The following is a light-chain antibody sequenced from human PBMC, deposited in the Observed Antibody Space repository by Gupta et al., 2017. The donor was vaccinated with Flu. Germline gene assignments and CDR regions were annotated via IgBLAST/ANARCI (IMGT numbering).Light chain of an antibody. Sequence: QSVLTPPPSVSAAPGQKVTISCSGSSSNIGNNYVSWYQQLPGTAPKLLIYENNKRPSGIPDRFSGSKSGTSATLGITGLQTGDEADYYCGTWDSSLSAGEGVFGGGTKLTVL. J-gene: IGLJ3*02. CDR1: SSNIGNNY. CDR2: ENN. CDR3: GTWDSSLSAGEGV. V-gene: IGLV1-51*02.